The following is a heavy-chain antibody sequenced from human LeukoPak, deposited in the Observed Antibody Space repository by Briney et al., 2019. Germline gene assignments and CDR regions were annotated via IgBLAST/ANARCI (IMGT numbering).Heavy chain of an antibody. D-gene: IGHD1-26*01. V-gene: IGHV3-48*03. CDR3: AKGVGATMFDWFDP. J-gene: IGHJ5*02. Sequence: GGSLRLSCAASGFTFSSYEMNWVRQAPGKGLEWVSYISSSGSTIYYADSVKGRFTISRDNAKNSLYLQMNSLRAEDTAVYYCAKGVGATMFDWFDPWGQGTLVTVSS. CDR2: ISSSGSTI. CDR1: GFTFSSYE.